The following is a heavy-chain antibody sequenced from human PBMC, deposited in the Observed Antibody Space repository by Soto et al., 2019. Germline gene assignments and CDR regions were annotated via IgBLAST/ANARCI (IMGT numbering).Heavy chain of an antibody. CDR3: ANTVRNYYAMDV. Sequence: EVQLLESGGGLIQPGGSLRLSCAASGFTFSTYAMNWVRQAPGKGLEWVSGISGGGGSTYYADSVRGRFTISRDNSKNTLYLQVISLRAEDTAVYYCANTVRNYYAMDVWGQGTKVTVSS. CDR2: ISGGGGST. J-gene: IGHJ6*02. V-gene: IGHV3-23*01. D-gene: IGHD4-17*01. CDR1: GFTFSTYA.